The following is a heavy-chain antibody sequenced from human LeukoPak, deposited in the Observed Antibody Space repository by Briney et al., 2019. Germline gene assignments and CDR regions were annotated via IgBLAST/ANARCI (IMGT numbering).Heavy chain of an antibody. V-gene: IGHV3-11*01. Sequence: GGSLRLSCAASGFTFSDYYMSWIRQAPGKGLEWVPYISSSGSTIYYADSVKGRFTISRDNAKNSLYLQMNSLRAEDTAVYYCASYDTNPYYFDYWGQGTLVTVSS. D-gene: IGHD3-9*01. CDR3: ASYDTNPYYFDY. CDR2: ISSSGSTI. J-gene: IGHJ4*02. CDR1: GFTFSDYY.